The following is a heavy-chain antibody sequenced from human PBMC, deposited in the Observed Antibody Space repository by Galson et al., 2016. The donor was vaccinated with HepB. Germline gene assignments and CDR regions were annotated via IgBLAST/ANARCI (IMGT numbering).Heavy chain of an antibody. Sequence: SLRLSCAASEFTFSTYGMHWVRQAPGKGLEWVALIWHDGSNKYYADSAKGRFTISRDHPKNTLYLQMNSLKVEDTAVYYCAREMHVAAAAAFDFWGRGTLVTVSS. J-gene: IGHJ4*02. CDR1: EFTFSTYG. D-gene: IGHD6-13*01. CDR3: AREMHVAAAAAFDF. V-gene: IGHV3-33*01. CDR2: IWHDGSNK.